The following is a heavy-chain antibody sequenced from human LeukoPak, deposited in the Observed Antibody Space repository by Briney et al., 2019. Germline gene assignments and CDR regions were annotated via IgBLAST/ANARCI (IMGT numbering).Heavy chain of an antibody. D-gene: IGHD5-24*01. J-gene: IGHJ3*02. V-gene: IGHV3-53*01. Sequence: GGSLRLSCAASGVTVSSNYMSWVRQAPGKGREWVSVIYSGGSTYYADSVKGRFTISRDNSKNTLYLQMNSLRAEDTAVYYCAREGGDGYNPGAFDIWGQGTMVTVSS. CDR3: AREGGDGYNPGAFDI. CDR1: GVTVSSNY. CDR2: IYSGGST.